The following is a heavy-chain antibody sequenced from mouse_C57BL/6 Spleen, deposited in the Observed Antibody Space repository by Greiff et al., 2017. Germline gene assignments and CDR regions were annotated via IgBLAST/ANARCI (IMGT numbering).Heavy chain of an antibody. CDR1: GFTFSDYG. V-gene: IGHV5-17*01. J-gene: IGHJ3*01. Sequence: EVKLQESGGGLVKPGGSLKLSCAASGFTFSDYGMHWVRQAPEKGLEWVAYISSGSSTIYYADTVKGRFTISRDNAKNTLFLQMTSLRSEDTAMYYCAIYEGFAYWGQGTLVTVSA. CDR3: AIYEGFAY. D-gene: IGHD1-1*01. CDR2: ISSGSSTI.